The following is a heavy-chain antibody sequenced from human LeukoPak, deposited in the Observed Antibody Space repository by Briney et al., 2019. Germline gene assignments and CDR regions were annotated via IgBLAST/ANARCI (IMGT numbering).Heavy chain of an antibody. V-gene: IGHV3-48*04. CDR1: GFTFSGYS. CDR2: ISGSSSTI. CDR3: ARGQGDFWSGSYYYYYMDV. D-gene: IGHD3-3*01. Sequence: GGYLRLSCAAPGFTFSGYSMNWVRQAPGKGLEWVAYISGSSSTIYIADSVTGRFTISRDNAKNSLYLQMNSLRAEDTALYYCARGQGDFWSGSYYYYYMDVWGKGTTVTVSS. J-gene: IGHJ6*03.